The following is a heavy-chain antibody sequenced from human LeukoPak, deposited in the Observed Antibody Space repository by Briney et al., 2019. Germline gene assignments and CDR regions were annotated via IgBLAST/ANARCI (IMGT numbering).Heavy chain of an antibody. CDR1: GGSISSYY. J-gene: IGHJ5*02. CDR2: INRSGST. Sequence: SETLSLTCTVSGGSISSYYWSWIRQPAGKGLEWIGEINRSGSTNYNSSLSLKSRVTISVDTSKNQFSLKLSSVTAADTAVYYCAVSAAALFDPWGQGTLVTVSS. CDR3: AVSAAALFDP. V-gene: IGHV4-34*01. D-gene: IGHD6-6*01.